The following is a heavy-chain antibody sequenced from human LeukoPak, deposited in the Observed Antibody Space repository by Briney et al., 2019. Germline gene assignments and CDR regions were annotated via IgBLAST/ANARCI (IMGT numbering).Heavy chain of an antibody. CDR3: ARAGGWAREDYKADAFDI. CDR1: GYTFTNHG. D-gene: IGHD6-19*01. CDR2: ISPYNGNT. Sequence: ASVKVSCKASGYTFTNHGISWVRQAPGQGLEWMGWISPYNGNTNYAQRLQGRVTMTPDTSTSTVYMDLRSLRSDDTAVYYCARAGGWAREDYKADAFDIWGQRTMVTVSS. V-gene: IGHV1-18*01. J-gene: IGHJ3*02.